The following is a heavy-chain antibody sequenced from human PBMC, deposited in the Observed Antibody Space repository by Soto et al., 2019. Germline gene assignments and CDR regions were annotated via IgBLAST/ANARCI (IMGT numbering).Heavy chain of an antibody. Sequence: QVQLVESGGGVVQPGRSLRLSCAASGFTFSSYAMHWVRQAPGKGLEWVAVISYDGSNKYYADSVKGRFTISRDNSKNTLYLQMNSLRAEDTAVYYCARERTTVTRWFDPWGQGTLVTVSS. CDR2: ISYDGSNK. CDR3: ARERTTVTRWFDP. V-gene: IGHV3-30-3*01. CDR1: GFTFSSYA. D-gene: IGHD4-4*01. J-gene: IGHJ5*02.